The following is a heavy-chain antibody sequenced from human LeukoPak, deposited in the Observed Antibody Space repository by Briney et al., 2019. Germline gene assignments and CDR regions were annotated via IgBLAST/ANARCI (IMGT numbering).Heavy chain of an antibody. Sequence: GGSLRLSCAASGFTFSSYAMSWIRQAPGKGLVWVSRIKHDGSIATYAESVKGRFTISRDNARNTLYLQMNSLRVDDTAVYYCANSDWFDPWGRGTLVTVSS. CDR2: IKHDGSIA. V-gene: IGHV3-74*03. CDR1: GFTFSSYA. J-gene: IGHJ5*02. CDR3: ANSDWFDP.